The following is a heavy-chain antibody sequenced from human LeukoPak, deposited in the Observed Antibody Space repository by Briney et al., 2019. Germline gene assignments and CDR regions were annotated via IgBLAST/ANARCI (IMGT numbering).Heavy chain of an antibody. J-gene: IGHJ4*02. CDR1: GGSISSYY. CDR3: ARGFDYVWGSHRALSY. V-gene: IGHV4-59*01. CDR2: IYYSGST. D-gene: IGHD3-16*02. Sequence: SETLSLTCTVSGGSISSYYWSWIRQPPGKGLEWIGYIYYSGSTNYNPSLKSRVTISVDTSKNQFSLRLSSVTAADTAVYYCARGFDYVWGSHRALSYWGQGTLVTVSS.